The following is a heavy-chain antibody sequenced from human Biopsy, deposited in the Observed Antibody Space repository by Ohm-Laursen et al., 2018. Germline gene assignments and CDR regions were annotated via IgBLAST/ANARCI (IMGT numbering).Heavy chain of an antibody. CDR1: GFIFSDYY. CDR2: INSVGTI. J-gene: IGHJ4*02. CDR3: ARSVGIMAAPIDY. Sequence: SLRPSCSASGFIFSDYYMSWIRQAPGKGLEWVSNINSVGTIYYADSVRGRFTISRDNAKNSLYLQMNSLRVEDTAVYYCARSVGIMAAPIDYWGQGTLVTVSS. V-gene: IGHV3-11*01. D-gene: IGHD3-16*01.